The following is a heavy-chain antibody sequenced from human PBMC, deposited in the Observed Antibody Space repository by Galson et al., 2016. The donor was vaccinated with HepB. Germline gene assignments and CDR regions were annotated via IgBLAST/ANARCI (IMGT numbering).Heavy chain of an antibody. Sequence: SVKVSCKASGYTFTSYAMHWVRQAPGQRLEWMVWINTGNGDTKYSQTFQGRVTITRDTSASTAYMELSSLRSEDTAVYYCARVLDIVVVPAATPFDYWGQGTLVTVSS. CDR2: INTGNGDT. J-gene: IGHJ4*02. CDR1: GYTFTSYA. V-gene: IGHV1-3*04. CDR3: ARVLDIVVVPAATPFDY. D-gene: IGHD2-2*03.